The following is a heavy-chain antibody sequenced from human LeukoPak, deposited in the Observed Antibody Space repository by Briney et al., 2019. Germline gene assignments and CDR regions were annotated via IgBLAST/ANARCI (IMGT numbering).Heavy chain of an antibody. V-gene: IGHV3-30-3*01. Sequence: PGGSLRLSCAASGFTFSSYAMHWVRQAPGKGLEWVAVISYDGSNKYYADSVKGRFTISRDNSKNTLYLQMNSLRAEDTAVYYCPIFSGTDAFDIWGQGTMVTVSS. D-gene: IGHD1-26*01. CDR3: PIFSGTDAFDI. CDR1: GFTFSSYA. CDR2: ISYDGSNK. J-gene: IGHJ3*02.